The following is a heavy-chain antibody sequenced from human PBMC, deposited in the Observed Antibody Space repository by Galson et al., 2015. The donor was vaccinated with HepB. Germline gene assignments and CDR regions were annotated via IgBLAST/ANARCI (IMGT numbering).Heavy chain of an antibody. J-gene: IGHJ3*01. CDR2: ISYDGSHK. V-gene: IGHV3-30*03. CDR3: AAVKNWNYVVL. D-gene: IGHD1-7*01. CDR1: GFTFSNYG. Sequence: SLRLSCAASGFTFSNYGMHWVRQAPGKGLEWVAIISYDGSHKYYADSVKGRFTIFRDNSKNTLFLQMNSLRGEDTAVYYCAAVKNWNYVVLWGRGTMVTVSS.